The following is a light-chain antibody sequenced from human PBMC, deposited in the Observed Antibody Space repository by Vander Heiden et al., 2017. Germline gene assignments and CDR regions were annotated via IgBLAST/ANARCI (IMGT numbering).Light chain of an antibody. V-gene: IGLV9-49*01. J-gene: IGLJ3*02. CDR1: SGYSNYK. CDR2: VGTGGIVG. Sequence: QPVLTQPPSASASLGASVTLTCTLSSGYSNYKVDWYQQRPGKGPRFVMRVGTGGIVGSKGDGIPDRFSVLGSGLNRYLTIKNIQEEDESDYHCGADFGSESNFDWVFGGGTKLTVL. CDR3: GADFGSESNFDWV.